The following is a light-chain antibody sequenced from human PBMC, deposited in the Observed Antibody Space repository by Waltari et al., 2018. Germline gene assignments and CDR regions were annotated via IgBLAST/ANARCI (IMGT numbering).Light chain of an antibody. V-gene: IGKV3-15*01. J-gene: IGKJ5*01. Sequence: VTTPAPDSRAMSSVEGSITPCRASQRVSSNLAWYQQKPGQAPRLLIFDASTRATPVPGRFSGSGSGTEFTLTISSLQSEDSAVYYCQQYNRWPPITFGQGTRLEIK. CDR2: DAS. CDR3: QQYNRWPPIT. CDR1: QRVSSN.